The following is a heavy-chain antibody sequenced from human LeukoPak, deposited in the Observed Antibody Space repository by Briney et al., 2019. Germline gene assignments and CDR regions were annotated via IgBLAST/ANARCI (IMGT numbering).Heavy chain of an antibody. J-gene: IGHJ4*02. CDR1: GFTFSSYG. D-gene: IGHD2-15*01. Sequence: GGTLRLSCAASGFTFSSYGMSWVRQAPGKGLEWISHISTRTYIAYADSVKGRFTISRDNARSSLYLQMQSLRADDTAVYYCTREQDREAAATVVGDYWGQGALVTVSS. CDR3: TREQDREAAATVVGDY. V-gene: IGHV3-21*05. CDR2: ISTRTYI.